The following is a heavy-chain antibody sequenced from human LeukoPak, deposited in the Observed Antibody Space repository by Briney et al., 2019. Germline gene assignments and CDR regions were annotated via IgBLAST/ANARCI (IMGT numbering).Heavy chain of an antibody. CDR2: FDPEDGET. CDR1: GYTLTELS. D-gene: IGHD3-22*01. J-gene: IGHJ4*02. Sequence: GASVKVSCKVSGYTLTELSMHWVRQAPGKGLEWMGGFDPEDGETIYAQKFQGRVTMTEDTSTDTAYMELSSLRSEDTAVYYCATYPGYYYDSSGYYYRYFDYWGQGTLVTVSS. CDR3: ATYPGYYYDSSGYYYRYFDY. V-gene: IGHV1-24*01.